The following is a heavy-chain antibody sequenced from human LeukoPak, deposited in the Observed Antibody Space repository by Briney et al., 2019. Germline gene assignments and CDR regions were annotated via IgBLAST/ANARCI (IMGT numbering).Heavy chain of an antibody. CDR3: ARDSGYDFNGFDY. CDR1: GFTFSSYW. J-gene: IGHJ4*02. D-gene: IGHD5-12*01. CDR2: IKQDGSEK. V-gene: IGHV3-7*03. Sequence: GGSLRLSCAASGFTFSSYWMSWVRQAPGKGLEWVANIKQDGSEKYYVDSVKGRFTISRDNAKNSLNLQMNSLRAEDTAVYYCARDSGYDFNGFDYWGQGTLVTVSS.